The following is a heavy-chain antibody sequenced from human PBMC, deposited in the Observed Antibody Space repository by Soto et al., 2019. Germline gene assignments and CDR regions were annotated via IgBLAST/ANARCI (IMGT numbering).Heavy chain of an antibody. J-gene: IGHJ4*02. V-gene: IGHV3-64D*06. Sequence: PGGSLRLSCSVSGFTFSTYAMHWARQAPGKGLEYVSSISSNGGSTYYADSVKGRFTISRDNSKNTLYLQMSSLRTEDTALYYCVKDRWVDYWGQGILVTVSS. D-gene: IGHD1-26*01. CDR3: VKDRWVDY. CDR1: GFTFSTYA. CDR2: ISSNGGST.